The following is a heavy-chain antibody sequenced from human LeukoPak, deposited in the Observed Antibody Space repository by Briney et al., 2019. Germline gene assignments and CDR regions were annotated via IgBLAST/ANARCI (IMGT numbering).Heavy chain of an antibody. CDR2: IPYDGSNK. V-gene: IGHV3-30-3*01. D-gene: IGHD3-9*01. J-gene: IGHJ4*02. CDR1: GFTFSSYA. CDR3: AKDMYDILTGEMDY. Sequence: GGSLRLSCAASGFTFSSYAMHWVRQAPGKGLEWVAVIPYDGSNKYYADSVKGRFTISRDNSKNTLYLQMNSLRAEDTAVYYCAKDMYDILTGEMDYWGQGTLVTVSS.